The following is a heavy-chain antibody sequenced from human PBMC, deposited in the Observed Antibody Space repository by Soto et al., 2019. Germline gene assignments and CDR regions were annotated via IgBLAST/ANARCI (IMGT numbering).Heavy chain of an antibody. CDR1: GFTFSSYS. CDR2: ISSSSSYI. Sequence: EVQLVESGGGLVKPGGSLRLSGAASGFTFSSYSMNWVRQAPGKGLEWVSSISSSSSYIYYADSVKGRFTISRDNAKNSLYLQMNSLRAEDTAVYYCARDVYSSSRYFDYWGQGTLVTVSS. J-gene: IGHJ4*02. V-gene: IGHV3-21*01. CDR3: ARDVYSSSRYFDY. D-gene: IGHD6-6*01.